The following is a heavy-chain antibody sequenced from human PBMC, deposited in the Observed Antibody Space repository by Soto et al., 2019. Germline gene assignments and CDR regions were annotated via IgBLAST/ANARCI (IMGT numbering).Heavy chain of an antibody. CDR2: IYWDDSK. J-gene: IGHJ4*02. CDR3: AHAYGGRALY. CDR1: GFSLPTDRVG. Sequence: QITLKESGPTLVKPTQTLTLTCTFSGFSLPTDRVGVGWIRQPPGKALEWLAVIYWDDSKTYRPSLKSRLTITKDTSQNQVALTMTDMAPVDTATYYCAHAYGGRALYWGQGTLVTVSS. V-gene: IGHV2-5*02. D-gene: IGHD1-26*01.